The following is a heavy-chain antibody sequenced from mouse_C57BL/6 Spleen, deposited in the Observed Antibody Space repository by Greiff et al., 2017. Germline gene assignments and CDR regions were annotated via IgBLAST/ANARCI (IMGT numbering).Heavy chain of an antibody. CDR3: ARHEDYGSLYYAMDY. CDR2: ISGGGGNT. V-gene: IGHV5-9*01. J-gene: IGHJ4*01. CDR1: GFTFSSYT. D-gene: IGHD1-1*01. Sequence: EVKLVESGGGLVKPGGSLKLSCAASGFTFSSYTMSWVRQTPEQRLAWVATISGGGGNTSYPDSVKGRFTISRDNAKNTLYLQMSSLRSEDTALYYCARHEDYGSLYYAMDYWGQGTSVTVSS.